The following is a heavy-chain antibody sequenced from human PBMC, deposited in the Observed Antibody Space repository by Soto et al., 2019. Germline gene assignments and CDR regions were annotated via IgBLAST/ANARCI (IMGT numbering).Heavy chain of an antibody. CDR2: ISGSGGRT. Sequence: GGSLRLSCVASGFPFSRYAMNSVRLTPGKGLEWVSGISGSGGRTYYADSVKGRFTISRDNSNNTLSLQMHILRVEDTAVYFCAKGGYYSLFDIWGQGTMVTVS. CDR1: GFPFSRYA. CDR3: AKGGYYSLFDI. J-gene: IGHJ3*02. V-gene: IGHV3-23*01. D-gene: IGHD3-16*01.